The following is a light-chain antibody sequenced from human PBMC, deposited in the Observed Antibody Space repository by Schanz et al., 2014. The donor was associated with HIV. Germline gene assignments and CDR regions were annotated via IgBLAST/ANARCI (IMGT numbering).Light chain of an antibody. Sequence: QSVLTQPPSVSAAPGQKVTISCSGGSSNIGNNYVSWYQHLPGTAPTLLIYGNSNRPSGVPDRFSGSKSGTSASLAITGLQAEDEADYYCQSFDSSLSGSNVVFGGGTKLTVL. J-gene: IGLJ2*01. V-gene: IGLV1-40*01. CDR2: GNS. CDR3: QSFDSSLSGSNVV. CDR1: SSNIGNNY.